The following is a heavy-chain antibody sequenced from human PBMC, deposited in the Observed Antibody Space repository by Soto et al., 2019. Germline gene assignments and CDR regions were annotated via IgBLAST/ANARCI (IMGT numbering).Heavy chain of an antibody. D-gene: IGHD3-16*01. CDR1: GFIFNKGW. V-gene: IGHV3-15*07. J-gene: IGHJ4*01. Sequence: PGGSRRLSCAASGFIFNKGWINWGRQAPGKGLEWVGRIKSKTDGGTPDFAAPVKGRFAISRAESKSVVYLQMNSLKVEDTGIYFCTTVSYSSNVTVRFAYWGRGTPVPASS. CDR3: TTVSYSSNVTVRFAY. CDR2: IKSKTDGGTP.